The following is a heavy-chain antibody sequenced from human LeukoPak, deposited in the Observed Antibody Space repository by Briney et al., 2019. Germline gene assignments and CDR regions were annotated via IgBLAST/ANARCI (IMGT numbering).Heavy chain of an antibody. CDR1: GGSLRSYY. CDR3: TRQVDLYVYFDN. V-gene: IGHV4-59*08. Sequence: PSETLSLTCTASGGSLRSYYRSWVRQPPGKGLEWIAYIYSSGSTTNYNPSLKSRVTISVDTSKNQFSLQLTSLTAADTAVYYGTRQVDLYVYFDNWGQGTLVTVSS. CDR2: IYSSGSTT. D-gene: IGHD3-16*01. J-gene: IGHJ4*02.